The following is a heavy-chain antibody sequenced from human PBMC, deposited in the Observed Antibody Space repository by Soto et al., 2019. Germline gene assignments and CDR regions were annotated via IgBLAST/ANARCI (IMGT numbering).Heavy chain of an antibody. V-gene: IGHV4-59*08. D-gene: IGHD2-2*01. CDR2: IYYSGST. CDR3: ARGYCSSTSCYPWFDP. J-gene: IGHJ5*02. Sequence: QVQLQESGPGLVKPSETLSLTCTVSGCSISSYYLSWIRQPPGKGLEWIGYIYYSGSTNYNPSIKSRVTIPVGTFKNQFDLKLSSVTAADTAVYYCARGYCSSTSCYPWFDPWGQGTLVTVSS. CDR1: GCSISSYY.